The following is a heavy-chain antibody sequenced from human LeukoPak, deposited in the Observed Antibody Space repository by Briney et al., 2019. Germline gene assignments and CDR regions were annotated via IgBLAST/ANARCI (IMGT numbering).Heavy chain of an antibody. Sequence: ASVKVSCKASGGTFSNYAITWVRQAPGQGLEWMGKIIPILGITNYAQKFQGRVTITADKSTSTAYMELSSLRSEDTAVYYCTRRYCSSTSCYENYYYGMDVWGQGTTVTVSS. CDR3: TRRYCSSTSCYENYYYGMDV. D-gene: IGHD2-2*01. CDR1: GGTFSNYA. V-gene: IGHV1-69*04. J-gene: IGHJ6*02. CDR2: IIPILGIT.